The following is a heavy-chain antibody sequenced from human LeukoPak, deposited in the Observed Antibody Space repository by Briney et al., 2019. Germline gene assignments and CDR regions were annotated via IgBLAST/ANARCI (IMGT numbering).Heavy chain of an antibody. V-gene: IGHV1-18*01. CDR1: GYIFTSYG. CDR2: ISAYNGNT. Sequence: ASVKVSRKASGYIFTSYGISWVRQAPGQGLEWMGWISAYNGNTSYAQKLQGRVTMTTDTSTSTAYMELRSLRSDDTAVYYCARDPADYYYYYGMDVWGQGTTVTVSS. CDR3: ARDPADYYYYYGMDV. J-gene: IGHJ6*02.